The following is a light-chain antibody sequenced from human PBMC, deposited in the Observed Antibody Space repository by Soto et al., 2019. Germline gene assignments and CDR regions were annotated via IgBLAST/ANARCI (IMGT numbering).Light chain of an antibody. CDR2: DAS. V-gene: IGKV3-11*01. Sequence: MVLTQSPCTLWSSLGEKATLSCRASQSIRRYLGWYQQKPGQAPRLLIYDASDRATGIPARFSGSGSGTDFTLTICRLEPEDFAVYYCQQHSSSPLTFGAGTKVDIK. CDR1: QSIRRY. J-gene: IGKJ4*01. CDR3: QQHSSSPLT.